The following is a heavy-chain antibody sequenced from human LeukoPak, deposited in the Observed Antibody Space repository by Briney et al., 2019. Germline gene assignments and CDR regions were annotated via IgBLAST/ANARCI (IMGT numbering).Heavy chain of an antibody. CDR2: IYYSGST. CDR3: ARDRYGMDV. J-gene: IGHJ6*02. V-gene: IGHV4-59*12. CDR1: GGSISSYY. Sequence: SETLSLTCTVSGGSISSYYWSWIRQPPGKGLEWIGYIYYSGSTNYNPSLKSRVTISVDTSKNQFSLKLSSVTAADTAVYYCARDRYGMDVWGQGTTVTVSS.